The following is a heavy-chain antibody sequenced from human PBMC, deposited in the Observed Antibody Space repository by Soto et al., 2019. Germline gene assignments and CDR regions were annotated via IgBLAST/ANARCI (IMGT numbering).Heavy chain of an antibody. D-gene: IGHD6-19*01. J-gene: IGHJ4*02. CDR3: ARSFSSGWYGTLHSLNFDY. Sequence: ASETLSLTCTVSGGSISSSSYYWGWIRQPPGKGLEWIGSIYYSGSTYYNPSLKSRVTISVDTSKNQFSLKLSSVTAADTAVYYCARSFSSGWYGTLHSLNFDYWGQGTLVTVSS. CDR1: GGSISSSSYY. CDR2: IYYSGST. V-gene: IGHV4-39*01.